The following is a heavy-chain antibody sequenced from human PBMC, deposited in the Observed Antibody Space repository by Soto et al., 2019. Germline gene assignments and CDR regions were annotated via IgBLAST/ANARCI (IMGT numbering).Heavy chain of an antibody. J-gene: IGHJ4*02. D-gene: IGHD3-3*01. CDR1: GFTFSSYW. V-gene: IGHV3-74*01. Sequence: GGSLRLSCAASGFTFSSYWMHWVRQAPGKGLVWVSRINSDGSSTSYADSVKGRFTISRDNAKNSLYLQMNSLRAEDTAVYYCARAHGVVIYFDYWGEGTLVTVSS. CDR2: INSDGSST. CDR3: ARAHGVVIYFDY.